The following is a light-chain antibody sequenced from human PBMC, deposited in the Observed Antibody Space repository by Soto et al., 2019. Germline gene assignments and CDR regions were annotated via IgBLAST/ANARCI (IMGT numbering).Light chain of an antibody. J-gene: IGKJ1*01. CDR2: LGS. Sequence: DIVMTQSPLSLPVTPGEPASISCRSSQSLLHSNGYNYLDWYLQKPGQSPQLLIYLGSNRASGVPVRLSGSGSGTDFTLKISRVEAEDVGVYYCMQALQTTWTFGQGTKLEIK. CDR3: MQALQTTWT. CDR1: QSLLHSNGYNY. V-gene: IGKV2-28*01.